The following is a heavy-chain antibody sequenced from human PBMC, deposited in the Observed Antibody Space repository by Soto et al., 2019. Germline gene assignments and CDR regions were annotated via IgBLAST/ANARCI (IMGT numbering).Heavy chain of an antibody. J-gene: IGHJ4*02. CDR3: ARQTTYSGSWHDY. Sequence: PSETLSLTCSVSGGSISNYYWNWIRQPAGKGLQWIGRIYSSGSINYNPSLKSRVTMSVDTPKNQFSLKLTSVTAADTAVYYCARQTTYSGSWHDYWGQRTLVTVSS. D-gene: IGHD6-13*01. V-gene: IGHV4-4*07. CDR1: GGSISNYY. CDR2: IYSSGSI.